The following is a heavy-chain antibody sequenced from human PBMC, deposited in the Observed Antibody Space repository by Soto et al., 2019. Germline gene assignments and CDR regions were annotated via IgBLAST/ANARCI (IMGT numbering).Heavy chain of an antibody. CDR2: IWYDGSNK. Sequence: QVQLVESGGGVVQPGRSLRLSCAASGFTFSSYGMHWVRQAPGKGLEWVAIIWYDGSNKYYADSVKGRFTISRDNCKNTVYLQMNSLRAEDTAVYYCASEYCSGGSGYYYGMDVWGQGTTVTVSS. V-gene: IGHV3-33*01. CDR1: GFTFSSYG. J-gene: IGHJ6*02. CDR3: ASEYCSGGSGYYYGMDV. D-gene: IGHD2-15*01.